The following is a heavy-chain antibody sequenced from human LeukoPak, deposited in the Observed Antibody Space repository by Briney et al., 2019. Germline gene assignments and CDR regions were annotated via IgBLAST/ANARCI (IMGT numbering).Heavy chain of an antibody. CDR2: IWYDGTNK. Sequence: GGPLRLSCAASGFAFSSFGMHWVRQAPGKGLEWVAVIWYDGTNKYYADSVKGRFTISRDNSKNTLYLQMNRLRAEDTAVYYCARATVTRWFDPWGQGTLVTVSS. CDR1: GFAFSSFG. V-gene: IGHV3-33*01. D-gene: IGHD4-17*01. CDR3: ARATVTRWFDP. J-gene: IGHJ5*02.